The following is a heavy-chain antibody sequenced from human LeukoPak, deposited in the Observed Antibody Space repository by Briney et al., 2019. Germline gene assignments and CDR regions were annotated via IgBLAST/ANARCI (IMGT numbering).Heavy chain of an antibody. CDR2: IYSGGST. D-gene: IGHD2-21*01. CDR1: GFTVGTNS. V-gene: IGHV3-53*01. Sequence: SGGSLRLSCAASGFTVGTNSMSWVRQSPGKGLEWVSVIYSGGSTYYADSVNGRFTISRDNSRNTLFLQMNSLRAEDTALYYCASAREYCGSAECYEYFHHWGQGTLVTVSS. CDR3: ASAREYCGSAECYEYFHH. J-gene: IGHJ1*01.